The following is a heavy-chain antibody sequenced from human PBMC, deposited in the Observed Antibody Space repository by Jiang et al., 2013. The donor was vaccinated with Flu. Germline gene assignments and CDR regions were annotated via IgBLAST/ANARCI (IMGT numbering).Heavy chain of an antibody. D-gene: IGHD5-12*01. V-gene: IGHV1-3*01. CDR2: INAGDGST. CDR1: GYTFTNSA. J-gene: IGHJ4*02. CDR3: AREEESLASFDF. Sequence: GAEVKKPGASVKVSCKASGYTFTNSAIHWVRQAPGQRLEWMGWINAGDGSTKYLQKFQGRLTITRDTTATTAYLELSSLTSEDTAVYYCAREEESLASFDFWGQGTLVTVSS.